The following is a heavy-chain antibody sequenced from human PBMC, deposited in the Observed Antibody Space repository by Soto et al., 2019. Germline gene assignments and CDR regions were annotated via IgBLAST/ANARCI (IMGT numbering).Heavy chain of an antibody. CDR1: GFTFSSYG. D-gene: IGHD2-15*01. CDR3: ARDGIYCSGGSCYSFGEAVGDYGMDV. CDR2: IWYDGSNK. J-gene: IGHJ6*02. Sequence: GGSLRLSCAASGFTFSSYGMHWVRQAPGKGLEWVAVIWYDGSNKYYADSVKGRFTISRDNSKNTLYLQMNSLRAEDTAVYYCARDGIYCSGGSCYSFGEAVGDYGMDVWGQGTTVTVSS. V-gene: IGHV3-33*01.